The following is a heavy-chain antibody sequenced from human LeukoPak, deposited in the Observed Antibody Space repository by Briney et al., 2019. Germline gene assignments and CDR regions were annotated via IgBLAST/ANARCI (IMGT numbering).Heavy chain of an antibody. D-gene: IGHD3-10*01. CDR3: ARGHRGGDY. J-gene: IGHJ4*02. CDR2: IFHSGST. Sequence: SETLSLTCAVSGDSISSSYWWSWVRQPPGKGLEWTGEIFHSGSTNYNPSLKSRVTISVDKSKNQFSLKLTSVTAADTAVYYCARGHRGGDYWGQGTLVTVSS. V-gene: IGHV4-4*02. CDR1: GDSISSSYW.